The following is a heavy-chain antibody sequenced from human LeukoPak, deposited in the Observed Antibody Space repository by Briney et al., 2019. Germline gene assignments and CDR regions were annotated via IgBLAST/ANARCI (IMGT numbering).Heavy chain of an antibody. D-gene: IGHD2-2*02. Sequence: ASVKVSCKASGYTFTDYYIHWVRQAPGQGLEWMGRIIPILGIANYAQKFQGRVTITADKSTSTAYMELSSLRSEDTAVYYCARNPVVPAAIRTEDYFDYWGQGTLVTVSS. CDR2: IIPILGIA. CDR3: ARNPVVPAAIRTEDYFDY. CDR1: GYTFTDYY. J-gene: IGHJ4*02. V-gene: IGHV1-69*02.